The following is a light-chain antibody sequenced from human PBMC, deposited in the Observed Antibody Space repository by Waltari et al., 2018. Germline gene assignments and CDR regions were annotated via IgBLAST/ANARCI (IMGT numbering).Light chain of an antibody. CDR3: QQYGVSPPYT. CDR2: GAS. Sequence: EIVLTQSPGTLSLSPGERATLSCRASQSVSSNYFVWYQQKPGQAPRLLIYGASNRATGIPDRVSGSGAGTDFTLTISRLEPEDFAVYYCQQYGVSPPYTFGQGTKLEIK. CDR1: QSVSSNY. V-gene: IGKV3-20*01. J-gene: IGKJ2*01.